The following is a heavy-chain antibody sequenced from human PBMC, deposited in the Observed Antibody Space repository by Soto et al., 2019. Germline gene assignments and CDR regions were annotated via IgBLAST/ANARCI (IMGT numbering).Heavy chain of an antibody. V-gene: IGHV4-59*02. CDR2: IYYSGST. D-gene: IGHD3-22*01. J-gene: IGHJ4*02. CDR3: ARVEYYYDSSGYSDGYYFDY. CDR1: GGSVSSYY. Sequence: SETLSLTCTVSGGSVSSYYWSWIRQPPGKGLEWIGYIYYSGSTNYNPSLKSRVTISVDTSKNQFSLKLSSVTAADTAVYYCARVEYYYDSSGYSDGYYFDYWGQGTLVTVSS.